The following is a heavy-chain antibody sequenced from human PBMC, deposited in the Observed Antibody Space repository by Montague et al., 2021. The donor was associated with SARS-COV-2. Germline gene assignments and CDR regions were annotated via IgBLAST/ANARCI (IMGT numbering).Heavy chain of an antibody. V-gene: IGHV4-61*09. D-gene: IGHD1-26*01. J-gene: IGHJ6*02. CDR1: GGSRSSASYY. Sequence: TLSLTCTVSGGSRSSASYYYNWIRQSAGKGLEWIGHIYVTGTTVYNPSFESRVSISVDTSKDQFSLKLRSVTAADTAVYYCARVRGESWSYWGPTPHHGVDVWGQGATVIVSS. CDR2: IYVTGTT. CDR3: ARVRGESWSYWGPTPHHGVDV.